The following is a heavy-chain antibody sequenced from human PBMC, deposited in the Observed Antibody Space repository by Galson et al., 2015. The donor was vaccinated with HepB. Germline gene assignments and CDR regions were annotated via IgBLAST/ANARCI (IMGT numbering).Heavy chain of an antibody. J-gene: IGHJ5*02. CDR2: IIPIFGTA. V-gene: IGHV1-69*13. CDR3: ARDTSSSGYYYFWFDP. CDR1: GGTFSSYA. D-gene: IGHD3-22*01. Sequence: SVKVSCKASGGTFSSYAISWVRQAPGQGLEWMGGIIPIFGTANYAQKFQGRVTITADESTSTAYMELSSLRSEDTAVYYCARDTSSSGYYYFWFDPWGQGTLVTVSS.